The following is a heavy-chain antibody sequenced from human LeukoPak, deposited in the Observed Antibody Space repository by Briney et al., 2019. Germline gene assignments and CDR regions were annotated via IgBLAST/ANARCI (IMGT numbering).Heavy chain of an antibody. CDR3: ARDLSYDSSGYPDY. Sequence: GSLRLSCAASGFTFSSYAMHWVRQAPGKGLEWVAVISYDGSNKYYADSVKGRFTISRDNSKNTLYLQMNSLRAEDTAVYYCARDLSYDSSGYPDYWGQGTLVTVSS. V-gene: IGHV3-30-3*01. D-gene: IGHD3-22*01. CDR2: ISYDGSNK. CDR1: GFTFSSYA. J-gene: IGHJ4*02.